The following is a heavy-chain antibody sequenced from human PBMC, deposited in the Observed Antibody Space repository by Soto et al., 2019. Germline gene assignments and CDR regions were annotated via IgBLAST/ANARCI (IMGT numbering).Heavy chain of an antibody. V-gene: IGHV3-9*01. CDR3: AKGVDSYIYYGMDV. Sequence: EVQLVESGGGLVQPGRSLRLSCAASGFTFDDYAMHWVRQAPGKGLEWVSGISWNSGSIGYADSVKGRFTISRDNXKTSLSLEMSSLRPEDTALYYCAKGVDSYIYYGMDVWGQGTTVTVSS. CDR2: ISWNSGSI. CDR1: GFTFDDYA. D-gene: IGHD3-16*01. J-gene: IGHJ6*02.